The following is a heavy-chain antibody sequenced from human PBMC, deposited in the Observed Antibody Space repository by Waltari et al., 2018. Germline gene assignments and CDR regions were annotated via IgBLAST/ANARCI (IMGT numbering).Heavy chain of an antibody. D-gene: IGHD3-22*01. CDR1: GYTFTNFG. V-gene: IGHV1-18*01. Sequence: QVQLVQSGAEVKKPGASLRVSCKTPGYTFTNFGVTWVRQAPGQGLERMGWISGYKGATDYAPQFQGRVTMTTDTSASTVYLDLRSLRSDDTAIYYCARASNYYDSSVLDYWGQGSLVTVSS. CDR2: ISGYKGAT. CDR3: ARASNYYDSSVLDY. J-gene: IGHJ4*02.